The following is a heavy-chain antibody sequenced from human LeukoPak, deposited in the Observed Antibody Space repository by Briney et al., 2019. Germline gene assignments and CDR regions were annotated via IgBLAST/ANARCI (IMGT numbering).Heavy chain of an antibody. CDR2: INHSGST. J-gene: IGHJ4*02. Sequence: PSETLSLTCAVYGGSFSGYYWSWIRQPPGKGLEWIGEINHSGSTNYNPSLKNRVTISVDTSKNQFSLKLSSVTAADTTVYYCARGREVAARPGFDYWGRGTLVTVSS. CDR3: ARGREVAARPGFDY. V-gene: IGHV4-34*01. D-gene: IGHD6-6*01. CDR1: GGSFSGYY.